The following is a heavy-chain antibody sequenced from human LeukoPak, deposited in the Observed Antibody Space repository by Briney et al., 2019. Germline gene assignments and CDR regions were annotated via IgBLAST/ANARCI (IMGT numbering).Heavy chain of an antibody. D-gene: IGHD6-13*01. Sequence: ASVKVSCKASGGTFSSYAISWVRQAPGQGLEWMGRITPILGIANYAQKFQGRVTITADKSTSTAYMELSSLRSEDTAVYYCARTEAGTFYYGMDVWGQGTTVTVSS. CDR3: ARTEAGTFYYGMDV. CDR1: GGTFSSYA. V-gene: IGHV1-69*04. J-gene: IGHJ6*02. CDR2: ITPILGIA.